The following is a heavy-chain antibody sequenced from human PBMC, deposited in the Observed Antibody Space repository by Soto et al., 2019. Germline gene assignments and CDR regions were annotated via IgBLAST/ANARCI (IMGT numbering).Heavy chain of an antibody. V-gene: IGHV4-59*01. CDR1: GGSISSYY. CDR3: ASSINLRVLDY. J-gene: IGHJ4*02. Sequence: SETLSLTCTVSGGSISSYYWSWIRQPPGKGLEWIGYIYYSGSTNYNPSLKSRVTISVDTSKNQFSLKLSSVTAADTAVYYCASSINLRVLDYWGQGTLVTVSS. CDR2: IYYSGST.